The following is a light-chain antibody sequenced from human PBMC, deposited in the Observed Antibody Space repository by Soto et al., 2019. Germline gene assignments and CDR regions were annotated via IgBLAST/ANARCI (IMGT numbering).Light chain of an antibody. Sequence: DIQMTQSPSTLSASVGDKVTITCRASQSISSWLAWYQQKPGKPPKFLIYDASSLESGVPSRFSGSGSGTEFTLTISSLQPDDFATYYCQQYKSFPYTFGQGTKLEIK. J-gene: IGKJ2*01. CDR1: QSISSW. CDR2: DAS. CDR3: QQYKSFPYT. V-gene: IGKV1-5*01.